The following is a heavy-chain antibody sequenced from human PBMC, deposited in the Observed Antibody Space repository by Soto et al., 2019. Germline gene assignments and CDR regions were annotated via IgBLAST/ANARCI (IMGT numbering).Heavy chain of an antibody. Sequence: GGSLRLSCAASGFTFSSYGMHWVRQAPGKGLEWVAVIWYDGSNKYYADSVKGRFTISRDNSKNTLYLQMKSLRAEDTAVYYCARDSGSSSSNYYYYGIDVWGQGTTVTVSS. D-gene: IGHD6-6*01. CDR1: GFTFSSYG. J-gene: IGHJ6*02. CDR3: ARDSGSSSSNYYYYGIDV. CDR2: IWYDGSNK. V-gene: IGHV3-33*01.